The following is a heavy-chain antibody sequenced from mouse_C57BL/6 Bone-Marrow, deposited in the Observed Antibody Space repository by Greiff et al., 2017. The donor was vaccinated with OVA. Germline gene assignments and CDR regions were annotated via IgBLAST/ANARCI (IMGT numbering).Heavy chain of an antibody. J-gene: IGHJ3*01. CDR3: ARWRAY. CDR2: IHPNSGST. V-gene: IGHV1-64*01. CDR1: GYTFTSYW. Sequence: QVQLQQPGAELVKPGASVKLSCKASGYTFTSYWMHWVKQRPGQGLEWIGMIHPNSGSTNYNEKFKGKATLTVDKSSSTSYMQLSSLTSEDSAVYYCARWRAYWGQGTLVTVSA.